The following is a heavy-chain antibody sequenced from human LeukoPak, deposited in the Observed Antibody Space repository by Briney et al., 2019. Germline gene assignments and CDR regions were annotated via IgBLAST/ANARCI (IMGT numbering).Heavy chain of an antibody. J-gene: IGHJ4*02. CDR2: IYYSGST. D-gene: IGHD7-27*01. V-gene: IGHV4-30-4*01. Sequence: SQTLSLTCTVSGGSISSGDYYWSWIRQPPGKGLEWIGYIYYSGSTSYNPSLKSRLSISVDTSKNQFSLNLSSVTAADTAVYYCARHANWALWESFDYWGQGTLVTVSS. CDR3: ARHANWALWESFDY. CDR1: GGSISSGDYY.